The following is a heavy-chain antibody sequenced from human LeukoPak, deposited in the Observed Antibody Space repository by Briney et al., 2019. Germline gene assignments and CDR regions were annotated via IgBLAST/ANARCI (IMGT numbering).Heavy chain of an antibody. V-gene: IGHV3-30*02. J-gene: IGHJ4*02. Sequence: GRTLRLSCAASGFTFSRYGMPWARQAPGKGMEWVAFIRYDGSNKYYADSVKGRFTISRDNSKNTLYLQMNSLRAEDTAVYYCAKGAPMDSSGYYYPFDYWGQGTLVTVSS. D-gene: IGHD3-22*01. CDR1: GFTFSRYG. CDR3: AKGAPMDSSGYYYPFDY. CDR2: IRYDGSNK.